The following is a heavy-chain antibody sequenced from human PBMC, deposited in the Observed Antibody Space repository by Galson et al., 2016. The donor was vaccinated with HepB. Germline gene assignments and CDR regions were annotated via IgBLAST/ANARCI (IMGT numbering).Heavy chain of an antibody. Sequence: SLRLSCAASGFTFRDSTMTRVRQAPGKGLHWVSTITGSGVSSYYADSVKGRFTTSRDNSKNILYLQMNSLRADDTAVYYCAKDGGTWGYYYGDWNLDLWGRGTLVTVAS. D-gene: IGHD3-16*01. CDR2: ITGSGVSS. CDR3: AKDGGTWGYYYGDWNLDL. J-gene: IGHJ2*01. CDR1: GFTFRDST. V-gene: IGHV3-23*01.